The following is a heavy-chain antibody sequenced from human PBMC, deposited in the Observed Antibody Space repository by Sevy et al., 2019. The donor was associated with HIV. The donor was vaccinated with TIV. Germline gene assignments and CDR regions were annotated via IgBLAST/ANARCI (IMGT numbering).Heavy chain of an antibody. V-gene: IGHV4-39*01. D-gene: IGHD2-15*01. CDR3: ARLILGYCSGGSCYPYYFDY. CDR1: GGSISSSSYY. Sequence: SETLSLTCTVSGGSISSSSYYWGWIRQPPGKGLEWIGRIYYSGSTYYNLSLKSRVTISVDTSKNQFSLKLGSVTAGDTAVYYCARLILGYCSGGSCYPYYFDYWGQGTLVTVSS. J-gene: IGHJ4*02. CDR2: IYYSGST.